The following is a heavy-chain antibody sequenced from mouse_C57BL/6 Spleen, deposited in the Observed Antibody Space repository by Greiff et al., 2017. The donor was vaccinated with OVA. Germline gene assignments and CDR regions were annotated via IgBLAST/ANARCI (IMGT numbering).Heavy chain of an antibody. CDR1: GFTFSDYG. CDR3: ARGGLVATH. V-gene: IGHV5-17*01. J-gene: IGHJ2*01. Sequence: EVKLVESGGGLVKPGGSLKLSCAASGFTFSDYGMHWVRQAPEKGLEWVAYISSGSSTIYYADTVKGRFTISRDNAKNTLFLQMTSLRSEDTAMYYCARGGLVATHWGQGTTLTVSS. CDR2: ISSGSSTI. D-gene: IGHD1-1*01.